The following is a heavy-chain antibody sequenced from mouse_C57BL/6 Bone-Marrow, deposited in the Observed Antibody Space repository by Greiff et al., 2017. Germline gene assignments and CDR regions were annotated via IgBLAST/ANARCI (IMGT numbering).Heavy chain of an antibody. CDR3: ARLGERGYFDY. CDR1: GYTFTSYW. V-gene: IGHV1-69*01. Sequence: VQLQQPGAELVMPGASVKLSCKASGYTFTSYWMHWVKQRPGQGLEWIGEIDPSDSYTNYNQKFKGKSTLTVDKSSSTAYMQRSSLTSEDSAVYYCARLGERGYFDYWGQGTTLTVSS. CDR2: IDPSDSYT. D-gene: IGHD3-3*01. J-gene: IGHJ2*01.